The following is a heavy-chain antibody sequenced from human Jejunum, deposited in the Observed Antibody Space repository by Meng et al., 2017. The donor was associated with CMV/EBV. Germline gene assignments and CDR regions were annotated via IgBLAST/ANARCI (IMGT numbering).Heavy chain of an antibody. V-gene: IGHV3-53*01. CDR1: GFSVGVGH. Sequence: CTASGFSVGVGHVDWVRQAPEKGLEWVSVICRGETTHYADSVKGRFIISRDNSRNTVYLQMDSLRAEDTAVYYCVVGHDSRKVAYWGRGTLVTVSS. CDR2: ICRGETT. D-gene: IGHD2-15*01. J-gene: IGHJ4*02. CDR3: VVGHDSRKVAY.